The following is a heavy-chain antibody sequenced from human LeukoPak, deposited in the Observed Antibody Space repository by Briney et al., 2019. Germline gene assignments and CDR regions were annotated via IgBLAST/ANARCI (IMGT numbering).Heavy chain of an antibody. CDR3: ARGGVTTMTLRDLWLDY. CDR1: GLTFSNYG. D-gene: IGHD4-17*01. V-gene: IGHV3-30*19. Sequence: PGRSLRLSCAASGLTFSNYGMHWVRQAPGKGLEWVAVIWHDGSNKFYADSVKGRFTISRDNSKSTLYLQMNSLKAEDTAVYYCARGGVTTMTLRDLWLDYWGQGTLVTVSS. CDR2: IWHDGSNK. J-gene: IGHJ4*02.